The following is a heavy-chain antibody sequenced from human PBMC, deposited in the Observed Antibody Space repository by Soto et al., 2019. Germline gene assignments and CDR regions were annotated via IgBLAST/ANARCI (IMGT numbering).Heavy chain of an antibody. CDR3: ARADMSNYDILTGYYKSHFDY. CDR1: GYTFTSYG. D-gene: IGHD3-9*01. Sequence: GASVKVSCKASGYTFTSYGISWVRQAPGQGLEWMGWISAYNGNTNYAQKLQGRVTMTTDTSTSTAYMELRSLRSDDTAVYYCARADMSNYDILTGYYKSHFDYWGQGTLVTVSS. CDR2: ISAYNGNT. V-gene: IGHV1-18*01. J-gene: IGHJ4*02.